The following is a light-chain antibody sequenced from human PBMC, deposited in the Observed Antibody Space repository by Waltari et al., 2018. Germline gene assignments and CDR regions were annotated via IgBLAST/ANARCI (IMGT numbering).Light chain of an antibody. CDR1: SSDIGRYNY. CDR3: SSYTTTSSLLVV. V-gene: IGLV2-14*03. CDR2: DVN. J-gene: IGLJ2*01. Sequence: QSALTQPASVSGSPGQSITISCTGTSSDIGRYNYVSWNQHHPGKAPKLMIFDVNNRPSGVSNRFSGSKSGNTASLTISGLQAEDEADYYCSSYTTTSSLLVVFGGGTKLTVL.